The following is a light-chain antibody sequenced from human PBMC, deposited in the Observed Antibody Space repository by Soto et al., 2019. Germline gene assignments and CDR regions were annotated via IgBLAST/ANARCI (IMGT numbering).Light chain of an antibody. CDR2: DVS. CDR3: CSYAGSYTLV. V-gene: IGLV2-11*01. Sequence: QSALTQPGSVSGSPGQSVTISCTGTSNDVGGYKYVSWYQQYPGKAPKLMIYDVSKRPSGVPDRFSGSKSGNTASLTISGLQAEDEADYYCCSYAGSYTLVFGAGTKLTVL. CDR1: SNDVGGYKY. J-gene: IGLJ1*01.